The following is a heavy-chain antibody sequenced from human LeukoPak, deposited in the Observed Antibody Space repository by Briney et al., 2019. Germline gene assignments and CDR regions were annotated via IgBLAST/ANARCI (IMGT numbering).Heavy chain of an antibody. D-gene: IGHD6-13*01. CDR2: IWYDGSNK. J-gene: IGHJ1*01. V-gene: IGHV3-33*01. CDR1: GFTFSSYG. Sequence: GGSLRLSCAASGFTFSSYGMHWVRQAPGKGLEWVAVIWYDGSNKYYADSVKGRFTISRDNSKNTLYLQMNSLRAEDTAVYYCARASRMAAARGAPYFQHWGQGTLVTVSS. CDR3: ARASRMAAARGAPYFQH.